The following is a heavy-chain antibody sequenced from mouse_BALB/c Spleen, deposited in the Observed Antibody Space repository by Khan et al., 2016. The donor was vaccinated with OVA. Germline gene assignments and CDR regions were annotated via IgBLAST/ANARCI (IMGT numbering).Heavy chain of an antibody. CDR2: CFHGSDNA. CDR3: ARGDGYYDYFDY. CDR1: GYTFTYYV. V-gene: IGHV1-81*01. J-gene: IGHJ2*01. Sequence: QVQLQQSGPELVKPGASVKMSCKASGYTFTYYVTTWLKQRIGQGLLWIGECFHGSDNAYYNERLKGNATLTADKSHNTTHMQLSSLTSEDSAIYFCARGDGYYDYFDYWGQGTTLTVSS. D-gene: IGHD2-3*01.